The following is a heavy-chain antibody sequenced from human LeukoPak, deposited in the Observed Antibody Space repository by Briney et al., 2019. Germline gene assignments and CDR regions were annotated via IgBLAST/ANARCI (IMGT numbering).Heavy chain of an antibody. D-gene: IGHD6-13*01. CDR1: GFTFSSYA. CDR2: ISSNGGST. J-gene: IGHJ4*02. Sequence: PGGSLRLSCSASGFTFSSYAMHWVRQAPGKGLEYVSAISSNGGSTYYADSVKGRFTIFRDNSKNTLYLQMSSLRAEDTAVYYCVKGVWGYSSSWYDYWGQGTLVTVSS. CDR3: VKGVWGYSSSWYDY. V-gene: IGHV3-64D*06.